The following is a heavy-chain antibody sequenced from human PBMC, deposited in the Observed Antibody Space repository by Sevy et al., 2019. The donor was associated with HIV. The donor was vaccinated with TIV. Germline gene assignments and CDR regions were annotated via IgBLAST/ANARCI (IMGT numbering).Heavy chain of an antibody. D-gene: IGHD1-26*01. V-gene: IGHV1-46*01. CDR1: GYTFTSSY. CDR2: INPNSGST. J-gene: IGHJ4*02. CDR3: ARSLLGYSGSYYGGYYFDY. Sequence: ASVKVSCKASGYTFTSSYMNWVRQAPGQGLEWMGIINPNSGSTTYAQKFQGRVTMTRDTSSSTVYMGLSSLRSEDTAVYYCARSLLGYSGSYYGGYYFDYWGQGTLVTVSS.